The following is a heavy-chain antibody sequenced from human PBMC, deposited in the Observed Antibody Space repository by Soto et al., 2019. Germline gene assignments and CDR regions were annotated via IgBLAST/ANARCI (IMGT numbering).Heavy chain of an antibody. D-gene: IGHD5-18*01. V-gene: IGHV3-23*01. CDR1: GFTFSSYS. CDR3: AKALTPDVDTAMVFEY. CDR2: ISGSGGST. J-gene: IGHJ4*02. Sequence: GGSLRLSCAASGFTFSSYSMSWVRQAPGKGLEWVSAISGSGGSTYYADSVKGRFTISRDNSKNTLYLQMNSLRAEDTAVYYCAKALTPDVDTAMVFEYWGQGNLVTVSS.